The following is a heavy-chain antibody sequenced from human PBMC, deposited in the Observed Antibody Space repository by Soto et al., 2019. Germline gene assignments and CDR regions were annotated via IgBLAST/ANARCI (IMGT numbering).Heavy chain of an antibody. D-gene: IGHD7-27*01. J-gene: IGHJ4*02. CDR1: GGSLSSGRYY. V-gene: IGHV4-31*03. CDR2: IYYSGST. Sequence: QVQLQESGPGLVKPSQTLSLTCTVSGGSLSSGRYYWSWIRQHPGKGLEWIGYIYYSGSTYYNPSLKSRITISVDTSKNQFSLKLSSVTAADTAVYYCARDLTGEGVRYWGQGTLVTVSS. CDR3: ARDLTGEGVRY.